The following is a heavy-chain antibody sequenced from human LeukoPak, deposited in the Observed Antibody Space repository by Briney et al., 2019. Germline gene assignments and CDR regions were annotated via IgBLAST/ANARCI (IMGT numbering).Heavy chain of an antibody. CDR3: AELGITMIGGV. CDR1: GFTFSSYS. Sequence: GGSLRLSCAASGFTFSSYSMNWVRQAPGKGLEWVSYTSSSGSTIYYADSVKGRFTISRDNAKNSLYLQMNSLRAEDTAVYYCAELGITMIGGVWGKGTTVTISS. V-gene: IGHV3-48*04. D-gene: IGHD3-10*02. CDR2: TSSSGSTI. J-gene: IGHJ6*04.